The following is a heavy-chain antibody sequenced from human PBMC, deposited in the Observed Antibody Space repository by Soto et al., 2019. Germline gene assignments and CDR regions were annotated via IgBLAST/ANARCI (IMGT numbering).Heavy chain of an antibody. CDR3: ARRDDYYDSRPWESWAQFDY. D-gene: IGHD3-22*01. J-gene: IGHJ4*02. V-gene: IGHV4-39*01. CDR1: GGSISSSSYY. CDR2: IYYSGST. Sequence: QLQLQESGPGLVKPSETLSLTCTVSGGSISSSSYYWGWIRQPPGKGLEWNGRIYYSGSTYYNPSLKSRVTISVDTSKNQFSLKLSSVTAADTAVYYCARRDDYYDSRPWESWAQFDYWGQGTLVTVSS.